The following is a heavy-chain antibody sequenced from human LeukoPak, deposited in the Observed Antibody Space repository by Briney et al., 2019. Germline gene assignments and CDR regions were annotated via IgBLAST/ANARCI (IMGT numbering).Heavy chain of an antibody. CDR2: IIGGAGGT. J-gene: IGHJ4*02. Sequence: GGSLRLSCAASGFSFSSHGMSWVRQAPGKGLEWVSGIIGGAGGTYYADSVKGRFTISRDNSKNTLYLQMNSLRAEDTAVYYCTHGSMYQLDYWGQGTLVTVSS. V-gene: IGHV3-23*01. D-gene: IGHD2-2*01. CDR3: THGSMYQLDY. CDR1: GFSFSSHG.